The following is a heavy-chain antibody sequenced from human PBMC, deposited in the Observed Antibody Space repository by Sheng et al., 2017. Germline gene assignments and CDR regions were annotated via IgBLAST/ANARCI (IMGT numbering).Heavy chain of an antibody. D-gene: IGHD3-16*01. CDR1: GGTFSSYT. CDR2: IIPILGLA. CDR3: VTDQGGFFDP. V-gene: IGHV1-69*10. Sequence: QVQLVQSGAELKKPGSSVRVSCKASGGTFSSYTFSWVRQAPGQGLEWMGDIIPILGLANYAQKLQGRLTNTADKSTNTAYMELSSLTSEDTAVYYCVTDQGGFFDPSGDGTVVTSSS. J-gene: IGHJ5*02.